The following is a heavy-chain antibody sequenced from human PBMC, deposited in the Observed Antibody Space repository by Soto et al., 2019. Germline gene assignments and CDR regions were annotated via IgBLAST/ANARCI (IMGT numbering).Heavy chain of an antibody. CDR3: ATSFYDFWSGYYPYYYGMDV. CDR2: IYYSGST. D-gene: IGHD3-3*01. Sequence: SETLSLTCAVSGGSISSGGYSWSWIRQPPGKGLEWIGYIYYSGSTNYNPSLKSRVTISVDTSKNQFSLKLSSVTAADTAVYYCATSFYDFWSGYYPYYYGMDVWGQGTTVTVSS. J-gene: IGHJ6*02. V-gene: IGHV4-61*08. CDR1: GGSISSGGYS.